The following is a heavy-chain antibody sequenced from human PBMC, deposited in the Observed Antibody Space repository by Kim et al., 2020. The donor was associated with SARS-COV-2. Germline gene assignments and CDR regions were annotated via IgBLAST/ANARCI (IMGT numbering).Heavy chain of an antibody. CDR2: TYYRSKWYN. V-gene: IGHV6-1*01. D-gene: IGHD6-13*01. CDR3: ARDLAAAGSLGTYWFDP. CDR1: GDSVSSNSAA. J-gene: IGHJ5*02. Sequence: SQTLLLTCAISGDSVSSNSAAWNWIRQSPSRGLEWLGRTYYRSKWYNDYAVSVKSRITINPDTSKNQFSLQLNSVTPEDTAVYYCARDLAAAGSLGTYWFDPWGQRTLVTVSS.